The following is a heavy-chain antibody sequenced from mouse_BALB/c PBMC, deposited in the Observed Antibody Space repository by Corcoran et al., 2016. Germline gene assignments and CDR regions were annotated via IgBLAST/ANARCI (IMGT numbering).Heavy chain of an antibody. J-gene: IGHJ2*01. CDR3: ARGYRYDFDY. D-gene: IGHD2-14*01. CDR2: INTYTGEP. V-gene: IGHV9-1*02. Sequence: QIQLVQSGPELKKPGETVEISCKASGYTFTNYGMNWVKQVQGKGLKWMGWINTYTGEPSYADDFKGRFAFSLETSARTAYLQINNLKNEDMATYFCARGYRYDFDYWGQGTTLTVSS. CDR1: GYTFTNYG.